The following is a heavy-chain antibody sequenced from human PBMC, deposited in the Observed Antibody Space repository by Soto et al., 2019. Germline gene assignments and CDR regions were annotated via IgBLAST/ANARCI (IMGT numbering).Heavy chain of an antibody. CDR2: IHPSGQPI. D-gene: IGHD1-26*01. Sequence: GGSLRLSCAVSGFTFSSSEMYWVRHAPGKGLEWISYIHPSGQPIFYADSVKGRFTISRDNANNSLFLQMNSLRAEDTAVYYCAGRARRWGQGTMVTV. CDR1: GFTFSSSE. V-gene: IGHV3-48*03. J-gene: IGHJ3*01. CDR3: AGRARR.